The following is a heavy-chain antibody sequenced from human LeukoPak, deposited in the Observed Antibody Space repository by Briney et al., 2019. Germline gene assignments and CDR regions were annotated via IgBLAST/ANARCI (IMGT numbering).Heavy chain of an antibody. V-gene: IGHV3-23*01. CDR2: ISANGQAT. CDR3: ARDPSNTILYSLAH. Sequence: GGSLRLSCAGSGFAFGTYDMSWVRQAPGMGLEWVSSISANGQATYYADSVEGRFTISRDNSKSTLYLQLNSLRAEDTATYYCARDPSNTILYSLAHWGQGTLVTVSS. CDR1: GFAFGTYD. J-gene: IGHJ4*02. D-gene: IGHD5-12*01.